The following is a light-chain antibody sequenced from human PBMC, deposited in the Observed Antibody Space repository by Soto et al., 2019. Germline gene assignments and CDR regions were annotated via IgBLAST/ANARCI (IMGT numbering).Light chain of an antibody. CDR1: QSVSSSY. J-gene: IGKJ1*01. Sequence: DIILTQSPCTLSFSTGERATLSCRASQSVSSSYLGGYQQKPGQAPRLLIYGASTRATGIPARFSGSGSGTEFTLPISSLQSEDFAVYYCQQYNNWPLWPFGQGTKVDIK. CDR3: QQYNNWPLWP. CDR2: GAS. V-gene: IGKV3-15*01.